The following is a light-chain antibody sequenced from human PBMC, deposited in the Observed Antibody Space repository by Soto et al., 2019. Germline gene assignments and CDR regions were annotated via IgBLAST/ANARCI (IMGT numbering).Light chain of an antibody. V-gene: IGKV1-39*01. J-gene: IGKJ1*01. Sequence: DIQMTPSQSSLSASAGDRVTITGRASQTVTAYLNWYQHKPGKAPKLLIYPASTLQSGVPSRFSGSGSGTEFTLTITSLQPEDFGTYYCHQTYSTPQTFGQGTKVDIK. CDR2: PAS. CDR3: HQTYSTPQT. CDR1: QTVTAY.